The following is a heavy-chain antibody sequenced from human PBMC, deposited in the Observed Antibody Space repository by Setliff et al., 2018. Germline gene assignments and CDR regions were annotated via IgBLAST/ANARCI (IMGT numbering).Heavy chain of an antibody. CDR1: GFTFSSYA. CDR3: ARVHKP. V-gene: IGHV3-30-3*01. CDR2: ISYDGSNK. Sequence: PGGSLRLSCAASGFTFSSYAMHWVRQAPGKGLEWVAVISYDGSNKYYADSVKGRFTISRDNAKNSLYLQMNSLRAEDTALYHCARVHKPWGQGTLVTVSS. J-gene: IGHJ5*02.